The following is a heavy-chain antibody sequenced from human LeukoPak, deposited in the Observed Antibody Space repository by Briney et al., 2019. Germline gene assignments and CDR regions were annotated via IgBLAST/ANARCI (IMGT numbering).Heavy chain of an antibody. CDR3: ARDRDTIETTDAGGDHFHH. D-gene: IGHD1-1*01. CDR1: GYTNTFTSYY. V-gene: IGHV1-2*02. J-gene: IGHJ4*02. CDR2: INPNSGRT. Sequence: ASVKVSCKASGYTNTFTSYYMHWVRQAPGQGLEWMGWINPNSGRTNPAQTFQGRVTMTRDTSITTAYMELSSLTSDDTAVYYCARDRDTIETTDAGGDHFHHWGQGTLVTVSS.